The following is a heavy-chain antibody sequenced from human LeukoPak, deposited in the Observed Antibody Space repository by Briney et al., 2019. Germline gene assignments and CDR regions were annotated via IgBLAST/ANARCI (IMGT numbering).Heavy chain of an antibody. CDR2: VYYSGNT. CDR3: ARAGSSGSLIDY. J-gene: IGHJ4*02. CDR1: GGSISSGGYY. Sequence: PSQTLSLTCTVSGGSISSGGYYWSWIRQPPGKGLEWIGYVYYSGNTNYNPSLKSRVTISLDTSKNQFSLKLSSVTAADTAVYYCARAGSSGSLIDYWGQGTLVTVSS. D-gene: IGHD3-22*01. V-gene: IGHV4-61*08.